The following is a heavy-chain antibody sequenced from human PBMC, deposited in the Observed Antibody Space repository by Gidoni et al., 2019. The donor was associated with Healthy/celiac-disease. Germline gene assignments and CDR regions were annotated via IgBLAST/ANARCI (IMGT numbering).Heavy chain of an antibody. D-gene: IGHD3-3*01. Sequence: EVQRLESGGGLVKPGGSLRPSSTASVFTFSSYAMSSVLQATGKVLEWVSAISGSGVSTYYADSVKGRFTISRDNSTTTLYLQMNLLRAEDTAVYYCAKLYDFWSGPYFDYWGQGTLVTVSS. CDR1: VFTFSSYA. V-gene: IGHV3-23*01. J-gene: IGHJ4*02. CDR3: AKLYDFWSGPYFDY. CDR2: ISGSGVST.